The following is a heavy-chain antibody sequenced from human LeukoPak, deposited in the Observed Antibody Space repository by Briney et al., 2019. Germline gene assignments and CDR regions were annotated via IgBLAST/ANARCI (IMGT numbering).Heavy chain of an antibody. Sequence: GGSLSLSCAASGFTFSSYAMHWVRQAPGKGLEWVAVISYDGSNKYYADSVKGRFTISRDNSKNTLYLQMNSLRAEDTAVYYCARVAGAFDIWGQGTMVTASS. J-gene: IGHJ3*02. V-gene: IGHV3-30-3*01. CDR1: GFTFSSYA. CDR2: ISYDGSNK. D-gene: IGHD6-19*01. CDR3: ARVAGAFDI.